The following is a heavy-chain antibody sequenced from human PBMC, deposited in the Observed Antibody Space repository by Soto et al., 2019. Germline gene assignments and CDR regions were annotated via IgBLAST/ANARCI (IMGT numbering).Heavy chain of an antibody. V-gene: IGHV1-69*13. CDR1: GGTFSSYA. Sequence: SVKVSCKASGGTFSSYAISWVRQAPGQGLEWMGGIIPIFGTANYAQKFQGRVTITADESTSTAYMELSSLRSEDTAVYYCARDYGSRFFSGGTDVWGQGTTVTVSS. J-gene: IGHJ6*02. CDR3: ARDYGSRFFSGGTDV. D-gene: IGHD3-10*01. CDR2: IIPIFGTA.